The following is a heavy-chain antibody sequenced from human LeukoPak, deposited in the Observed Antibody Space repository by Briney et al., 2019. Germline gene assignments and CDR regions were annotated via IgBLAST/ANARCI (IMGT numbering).Heavy chain of an antibody. J-gene: IGHJ4*02. D-gene: IGHD5-24*01. V-gene: IGHV4-34*01. CDR1: GGSFSGYY. Sequence: SETLSLTCAVYGGSFSGYYWSWIRQPPGKGLEWIGEINHSGSTNYNPSLKSRVTISVDTSKNQFSLKLSSVTAADTAVYYCARGVTRYGSMATITLRGFNFILEYHFDYWGQGTLVTVSS. CDR2: INHSGST. CDR3: ARGVTRYGSMATITLRGFNFILEYHFDY.